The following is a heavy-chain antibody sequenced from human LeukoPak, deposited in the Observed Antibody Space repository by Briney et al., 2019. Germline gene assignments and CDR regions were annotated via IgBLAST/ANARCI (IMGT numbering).Heavy chain of an antibody. V-gene: IGHV3-48*03. CDR3: ARAPGYCSGGSCFPAGNFDY. CDR1: GFPFSSYE. Sequence: GGALGLSWGAPGFPFSSYEMNWGRQAPGEGLEGGSYIRSSGSTIYYAVSVKGRFTISRDNAKNSLYLQTNSLRAEDTAVYYCARAPGYCSGGSCFPAGNFDYWGQGTLVTVSS. CDR2: IRSSGSTI. D-gene: IGHD2-15*01. J-gene: IGHJ4*02.